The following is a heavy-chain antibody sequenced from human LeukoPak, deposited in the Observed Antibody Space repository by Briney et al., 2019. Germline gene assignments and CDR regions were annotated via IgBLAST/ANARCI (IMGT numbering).Heavy chain of an antibody. CDR1: GGTFSSYA. V-gene: IGHV1-69*13. CDR2: IIPIFGTA. D-gene: IGHD6-13*01. Sequence: ASVKVSCKASGGTFSSYAISWVRQAPGQGLEWMGGIIPIFGTANYAQKFQGRVTITADESTSTAYMELSSLRSEDTAVYYCARELRYSSSWDQNNWFDPWGQGTLVTVSS. CDR3: ARELRYSSSWDQNNWFDP. J-gene: IGHJ5*02.